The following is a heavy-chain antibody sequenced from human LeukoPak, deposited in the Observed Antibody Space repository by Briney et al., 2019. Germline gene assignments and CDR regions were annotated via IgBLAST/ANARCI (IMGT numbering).Heavy chain of an antibody. V-gene: IGHV4-30-2*01. J-gene: IGHJ4*02. Sequence: SQTLSLTCAVSGGSISSGGYSWSWIRQPPGKGLEWIGYIYHSGSTYYNPSLKSRVTISVDRSKNQFSLKLSSVTAADTAVYYCARHSAISGSYGEDYFDYWGQGTLVTVSS. CDR2: IYHSGST. CDR3: ARHSAISGSYGEDYFDY. D-gene: IGHD1-26*01. CDR1: GGSISSGGYS.